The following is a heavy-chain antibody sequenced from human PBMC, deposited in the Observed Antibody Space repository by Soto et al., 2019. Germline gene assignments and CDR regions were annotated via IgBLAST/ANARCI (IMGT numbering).Heavy chain of an antibody. Sequence: QITLKESGPTLVKPTQTLTLTCTFSGLSLSTTGVGVGWIRQPPGKALEWLALIYWDDDKRYSPSLKSRLTITKDTSKNQVVLTMTTMDPVDTATYYCVQSRWGGDCLQSYSSHSYYGLDVWGQGTTVTVSS. CDR3: VQSRWGGDCLQSYSSHSYYGLDV. J-gene: IGHJ6*02. CDR1: GLSLSTTGVG. CDR2: IYWDDDK. D-gene: IGHD2-21*02. V-gene: IGHV2-5*02.